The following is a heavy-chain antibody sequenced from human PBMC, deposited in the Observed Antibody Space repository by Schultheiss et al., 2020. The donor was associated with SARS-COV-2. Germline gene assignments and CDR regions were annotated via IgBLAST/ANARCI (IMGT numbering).Heavy chain of an antibody. V-gene: IGHV3-21*01. D-gene: IGHD1-26*01. Sequence: GGSLRLSCAASGFTFTNYAMNWVRQAPGKGLEWVASISSSSTYIYYADSVKGRFTISRDNAKNSLDLQMSSLRAEDTAVYYCARGGGSYYRGDYWGQGTLVTVS. CDR1: GFTFTNYA. J-gene: IGHJ4*02. CDR2: ISSSSTYI. CDR3: ARGGGSYYRGDY.